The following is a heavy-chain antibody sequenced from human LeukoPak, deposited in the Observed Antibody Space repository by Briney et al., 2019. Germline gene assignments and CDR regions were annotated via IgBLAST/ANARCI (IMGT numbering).Heavy chain of an antibody. V-gene: IGHV1-2*02. CDR1: GYTFTSYY. CDR2: INPDSGGT. D-gene: IGHD6-13*01. CDR3: ARGEGSSIDY. J-gene: IGHJ4*02. Sequence: ASVKVSCKASGYTFTSYYMHWVRQAPGQGLEWMVWINPDSGGTNYAQKFQGRVTMTIDTSITTAYLELTRLTSDDTAVYYCARGEGSSIDYWGQGTLVSVS.